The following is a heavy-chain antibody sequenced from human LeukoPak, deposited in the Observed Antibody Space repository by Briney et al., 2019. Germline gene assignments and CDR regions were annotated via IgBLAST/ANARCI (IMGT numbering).Heavy chain of an antibody. Sequence: ASVKVSCKASGYTFTDYYMHWVRQAPGQGLEWMGWINPNSGGTNYAQKFQGRVTMTRDTSVSTAYMELSRLRSDDTAVYYCARSTEIQLWLHNFDYWGQGTLVTVSS. CDR1: GYTFTDYY. J-gene: IGHJ4*02. CDR3: ARSTEIQLWLHNFDY. V-gene: IGHV1-2*02. D-gene: IGHD5-18*01. CDR2: INPNSGGT.